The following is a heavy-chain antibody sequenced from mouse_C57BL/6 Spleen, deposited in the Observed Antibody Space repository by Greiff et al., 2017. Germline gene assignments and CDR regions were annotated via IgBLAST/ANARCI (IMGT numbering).Heavy chain of an antibody. CDR3: ARYWDVGYFVV. CDR1: GYTFISYW. CDR2: VHPNSGST. J-gene: IGHJ1*03. Sequence: QVQLKQPGAELVKPGASVKLSCKASGYTFISYWMHWVKQRPGQGLEWIGMVHPNSGSTNYIEKFKSKDTLTVTKSSSTTYMQLSSLTSEDSAVYSCARYWDVGYFVVWGTGTTVTVSS. D-gene: IGHD4-1*01. V-gene: IGHV1-64*01.